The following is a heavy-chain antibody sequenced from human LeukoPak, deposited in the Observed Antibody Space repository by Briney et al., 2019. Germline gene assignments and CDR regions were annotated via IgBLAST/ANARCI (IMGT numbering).Heavy chain of an antibody. D-gene: IGHD3-10*02. CDR2: ISSSGSTI. CDR3: AELGITMIGGV. CDR1: GFTLSGSA. Sequence: GGSLRLSCAASGFTLSGSAIHWVRQAPGKGLEWVSYISSSGSTIYYADSVKGRFTISRDNAKNSLYLQMNSLRAEDTAVYYCAELGITMIGGVWGKGTTVTISS. V-gene: IGHV3-48*03. J-gene: IGHJ6*04.